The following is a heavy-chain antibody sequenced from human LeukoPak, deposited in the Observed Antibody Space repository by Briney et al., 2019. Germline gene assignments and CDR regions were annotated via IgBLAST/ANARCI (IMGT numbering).Heavy chain of an antibody. Sequence: PSETLSLTCTVSGGSMSSYYWSWIQQPPGKGLEWIGYIYYSGSTKYNPSLKSRVTISVDTSKNQFSLKLSSVTAADTAVYYCARGARAGYNLEPFDYWGQGTLVTVSS. J-gene: IGHJ4*02. CDR2: IYYSGST. CDR1: GGSMSSYY. CDR3: ARGARAGYNLEPFDY. V-gene: IGHV4-59*08. D-gene: IGHD5-24*01.